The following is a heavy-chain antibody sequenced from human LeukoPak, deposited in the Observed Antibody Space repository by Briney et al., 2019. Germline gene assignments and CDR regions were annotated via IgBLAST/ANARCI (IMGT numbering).Heavy chain of an antibody. CDR3: MKVKADY. J-gene: IGHJ4*02. Sequence: GGSLRFSSSGSGFTFSSFAMHRRRQAPGKGLEYVSAISSNGGSTYYADSVKGRFTISRDNSKNTLYLQMSSLRAEDTAVYYCMKVKADYWGQGTLVTVSS. D-gene: IGHD3-22*01. CDR1: GFTFSSFA. CDR2: ISSNGGST. V-gene: IGHV3-64D*09.